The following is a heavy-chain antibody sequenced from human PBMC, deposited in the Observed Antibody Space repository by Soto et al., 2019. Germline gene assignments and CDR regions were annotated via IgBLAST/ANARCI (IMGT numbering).Heavy chain of an antibody. Sequence: GGSLRLSCAASGFTFSSYAMHWVRQAPGKGLEWVAVISYDGSNKYYADSVKGRFTISRDNSKNTLYLQMNSLRAEDTAVYYCARRGVPAARTHYYGMDVWGQGTTVTVSS. CDR1: GFTFSSYA. D-gene: IGHD2-2*01. CDR2: ISYDGSNK. J-gene: IGHJ6*02. CDR3: ARRGVPAARTHYYGMDV. V-gene: IGHV3-30-3*01.